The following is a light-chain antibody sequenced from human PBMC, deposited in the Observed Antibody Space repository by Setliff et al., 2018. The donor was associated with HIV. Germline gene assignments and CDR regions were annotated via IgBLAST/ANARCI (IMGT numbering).Light chain of an antibody. Sequence: QSALTQPASVSGSPGQSITISCTGTSSDIGRYNLVSWYQQYPGKAPKLMIYQATKRPSGVSNRFSGSKSGNTASLTISVLQAEDEADYYCCSNTGSNTYVFGSGTKVTVL. CDR3: CSNTGSNTYV. CDR1: SSDIGRYNL. CDR2: QAT. V-gene: IGLV2-23*01. J-gene: IGLJ1*01.